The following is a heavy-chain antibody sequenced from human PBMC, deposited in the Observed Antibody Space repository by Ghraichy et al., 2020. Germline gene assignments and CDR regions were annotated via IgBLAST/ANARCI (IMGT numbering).Heavy chain of an antibody. J-gene: IGHJ4*02. Sequence: GGSLRLSCVASGFTVSSSYMSWVRQAPGKGLEWVSVIYSGGSTYYADYAKGRFTISRDNSKNTLYLQMNSLRAKDTAVYYSARDIATTGTFFDYWGQGTLVTVSS. CDR2: IYSGGST. CDR1: GFTVSSSY. CDR3: ARDIATTGTFFDY. D-gene: IGHD6-13*01. V-gene: IGHV3-53*01.